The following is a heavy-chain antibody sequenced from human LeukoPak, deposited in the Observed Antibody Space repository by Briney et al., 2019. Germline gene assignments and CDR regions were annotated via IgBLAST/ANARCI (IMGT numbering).Heavy chain of an antibody. D-gene: IGHD3-22*01. CDR3: AKAAGSYYYDSSGYYPFDY. Sequence: QAGGSLRLSWAASGFTFADYAMDCVRQAPGKGLGWVSGISWDSGSIGYADSVKGRFTISRDNAKNSLYLQMNSLRAEDTALYYCAKAAGSYYYDSSGYYPFDYWGQGTLVTVSS. V-gene: IGHV3-9*01. CDR1: GFTFADYA. J-gene: IGHJ4*02. CDR2: ISWDSGSI.